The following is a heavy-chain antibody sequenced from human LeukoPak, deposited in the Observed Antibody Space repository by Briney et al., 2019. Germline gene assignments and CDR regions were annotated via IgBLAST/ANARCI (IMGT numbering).Heavy chain of an antibody. V-gene: IGHV3-15*01. CDR1: GFTFSNAW. Sequence: GGSLRLSCAASGFTFSNAWMSWVRQAPGKGLEWVGRIKSKTDGGTTDYAAPVKGRFTISRDDSKNTLYLQMNSLRAEDTAVYYCAKDSYVHSSGWYGGDYWGQGTLVTVSS. CDR2: IKSKTDGGTT. CDR3: AKDSYVHSSGWYGGDY. J-gene: IGHJ4*02. D-gene: IGHD6-19*01.